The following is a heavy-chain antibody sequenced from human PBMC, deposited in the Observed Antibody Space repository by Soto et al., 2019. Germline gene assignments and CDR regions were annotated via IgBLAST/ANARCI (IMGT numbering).Heavy chain of an antibody. CDR3: ARGYSYGYGGIDY. V-gene: IGHV4-31*03. Sequence: SETLSLTCTVSGGSISSGGYYWSWIRQHPGKGLEWIGYIYYSGVTYYNPSLKRRVTISVDTSKNQFSLKLSSVTAQDTAVYYCARGYSYGYGGIDYWGHGTLVTVSS. CDR1: GGSISSGGYY. CDR2: IYYSGVT. D-gene: IGHD5-18*01. J-gene: IGHJ4*01.